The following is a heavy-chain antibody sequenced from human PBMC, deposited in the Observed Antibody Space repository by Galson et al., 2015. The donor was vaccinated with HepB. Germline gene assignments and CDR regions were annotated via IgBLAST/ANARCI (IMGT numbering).Heavy chain of an antibody. J-gene: IGHJ6*02. V-gene: IGHV1-18*01. CDR1: GYTFTSYG. CDR3: VRGSAGDSSGWRYLGGMDV. D-gene: IGHD6-19*01. Sequence: SVKVSCKASGYTFTSYGISWVRQAPGQGLEWMGWISAYNGNTNYAQKLQGRVTMTTDTSTSTAYMELRSLRSDDTAVYYCVRGSAGDSSGWRYLGGMDVWGQGTTVTVSS. CDR2: ISAYNGNT.